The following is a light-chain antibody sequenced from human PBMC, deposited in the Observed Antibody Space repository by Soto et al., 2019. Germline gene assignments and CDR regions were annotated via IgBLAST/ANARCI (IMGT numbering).Light chain of an antibody. CDR1: QSISNSY. V-gene: IGKV3-20*01. Sequence: EIVLTQSPGTLSLSPGERATLSCMTSQSISNSYLAWYQQKPGQAPRLLIYGASSRATGIPDRFSGSGSVTDFTLTISRLGPEDFAVYFCQQYGSSPRTFGQGTKVDI. J-gene: IGKJ1*01. CDR3: QQYGSSPRT. CDR2: GAS.